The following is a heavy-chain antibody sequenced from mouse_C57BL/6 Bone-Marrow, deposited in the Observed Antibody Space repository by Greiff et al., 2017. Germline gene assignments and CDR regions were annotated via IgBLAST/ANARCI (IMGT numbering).Heavy chain of an antibody. CDR3: ARDYYGSSAY. CDR2: IDPNSGGT. D-gene: IGHD1-1*01. Sequence: QVQPKLSGAELVTLGASVQQSCKASGYTFISHWAHWVKQRPGRGLEWIGRIDPNSGGTKYNERFKSKATLTVDKPSSTAYMQLSSLTSEDSAVYYCARDYYGSSAYWGQETLVTVSA. V-gene: IGHV1-72*01. J-gene: IGHJ3*01. CDR1: GYTFISHW.